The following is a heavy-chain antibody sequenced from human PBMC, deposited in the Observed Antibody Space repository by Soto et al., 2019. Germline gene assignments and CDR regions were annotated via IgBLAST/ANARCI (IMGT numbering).Heavy chain of an antibody. CDR2: INPNSGGT. CDR3: ARDRYDNWFDP. J-gene: IGHJ5*02. V-gene: IGHV1-2*04. CDR1: GYTFTGYY. D-gene: IGHD3-3*01. Sequence: ASVKVSCKASGYTFTGYYMHWVRQAPGQGLEWMGWINPNSGGTNYAQKFQGWVTMTRATSISTAYMELSRLRSDDTAVYYCARDRYDNWFDPWGQGTLVTVSS.